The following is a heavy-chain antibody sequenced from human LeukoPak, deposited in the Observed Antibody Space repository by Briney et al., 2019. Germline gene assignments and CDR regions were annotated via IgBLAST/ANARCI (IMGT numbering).Heavy chain of an antibody. CDR3: AIVREGIAAAGRGFDP. V-gene: IGHV3-48*03. Sequence: GGSLRLSCAASGFTFSSYEMNWVRQAPGKGLEWVSYISSSGSTIYYADSVKGRFTISRDNAKNSLYLQMNSLRAEDTAVYYCAIVREGIAAAGRGFDPWGQGTLVTVSS. J-gene: IGHJ5*02. CDR1: GFTFSSYE. CDR2: ISSSGSTI. D-gene: IGHD6-13*01.